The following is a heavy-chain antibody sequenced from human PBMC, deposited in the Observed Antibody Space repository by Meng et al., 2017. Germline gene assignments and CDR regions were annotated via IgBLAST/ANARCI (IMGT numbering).Heavy chain of an antibody. J-gene: IGHJ5*02. CDR1: GFTFRSYA. CDR3: TTERIRWLQLNWFDP. V-gene: IGHV3-30*01. Sequence: LLESGGGLCQPGRALRLSCAASGFTFRSYAMHWVRQAPGKGLQWVAVRSYVVSNKYYADSVKGRFTISRDNSKNTLYLQMNSLRPEDTAVYYCTTERIRWLQLNWFDPWGQGTLVTVSS. CDR2: RSYVVSNK. D-gene: IGHD5-24*01.